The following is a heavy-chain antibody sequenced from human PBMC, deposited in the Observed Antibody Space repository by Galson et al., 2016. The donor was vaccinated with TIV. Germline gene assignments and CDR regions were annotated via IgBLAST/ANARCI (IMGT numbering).Heavy chain of an antibody. J-gene: IGHJ4*02. CDR2: INPDSGDT. D-gene: IGHD3-22*01. V-gene: IGHV1-2*02. CDR3: ALRVPTYSNQWF. Sequence: QGLEWMGWINPDSGDTNYAQKSQGRVTISVDTSNNRFSLNLGSVTAADTAVYFCALRVPTYSNQWFWGQGTLVPVSS.